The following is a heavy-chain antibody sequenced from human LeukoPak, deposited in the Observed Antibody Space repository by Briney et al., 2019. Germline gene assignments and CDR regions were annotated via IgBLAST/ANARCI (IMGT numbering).Heavy chain of an antibody. D-gene: IGHD3-22*01. CDR2: IYHSGST. J-gene: IGHJ4*02. V-gene: IGHV4-38-2*02. CDR3: ARVAEGNYYDSSGYYYFDY. CDR1: GYSISSGYY. Sequence: PSETLSLTCTVSGYSISSGYYWGWIRQPPGKGLGWIGSIYHSGSTYYNPSLKSRVTISVDTSKNQFSLKLSSVTAADTAVYYCARVAEGNYYDSSGYYYFDYWGQGTLVTVSS.